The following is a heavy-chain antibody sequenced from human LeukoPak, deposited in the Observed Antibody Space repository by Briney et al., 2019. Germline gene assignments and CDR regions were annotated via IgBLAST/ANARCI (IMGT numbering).Heavy chain of an antibody. CDR2: IIPIFGTA. D-gene: IGHD3-10*01. CDR1: GGTFSSYA. Sequence: SVKVSCKASGGTFSSYAISWVRQAPGQGLEWMGGIIPIFGTANYAQKFQGRVTITADKSTSTAYMELSSLRSEDTAVYYCARGQRYYYGSGSYYPGFDYWGQGTLVTVSS. J-gene: IGHJ4*02. CDR3: ARGQRYYYGSGSYYPGFDY. V-gene: IGHV1-69*06.